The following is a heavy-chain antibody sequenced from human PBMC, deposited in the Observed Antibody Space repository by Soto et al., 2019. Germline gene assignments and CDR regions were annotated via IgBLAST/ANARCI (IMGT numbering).Heavy chain of an antibody. V-gene: IGHV4-34*01. CDR3: ARGNYYDGSGQVDY. Sequence: WTWIRQSPGKGLEWIGEVNHRGSTNCNPSLESRVTISVDTSKNQFSLKLSSVTAADSAVYHCARGNYYDGSGQVDYWDQGTLVTVAS. J-gene: IGHJ4*02. D-gene: IGHD3-22*01. CDR2: VNHRGST.